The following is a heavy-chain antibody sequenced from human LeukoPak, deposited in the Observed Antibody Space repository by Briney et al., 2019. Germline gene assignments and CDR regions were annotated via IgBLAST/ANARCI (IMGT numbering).Heavy chain of an antibody. CDR2: ISWDGGRT. CDR3: AIVGATDGFDY. Sequence: GGSLRLSCAVSGFTFDDYTMHWVRQAPGKGLAWVSLISWDGGRTYYADSVKGRFTISRDNSKNSLYLQMNSLRTEDTALYYCAIVGATDGFDYWGQGTLVTVSS. D-gene: IGHD1-26*01. CDR1: GFTFDDYT. V-gene: IGHV3-43*01. J-gene: IGHJ4*02.